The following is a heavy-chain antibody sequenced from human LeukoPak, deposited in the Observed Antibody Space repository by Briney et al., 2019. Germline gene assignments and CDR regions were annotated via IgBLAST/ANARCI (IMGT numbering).Heavy chain of an antibody. Sequence: GALRLSCTASGFTLNSHAMHWGRQAPGKGLEGVKFLSYDGVNKYYADSVKGRFTISRDTSKNTFYLEMNSLRVEDTAVYYCARETLRDLHWDFDFWGRGTLVTVSS. V-gene: IGHV3-30*04. J-gene: IGHJ2*01. CDR1: GFTLNSHA. CDR2: LSYDGVNK. CDR3: ARETLRDLHWDFDF.